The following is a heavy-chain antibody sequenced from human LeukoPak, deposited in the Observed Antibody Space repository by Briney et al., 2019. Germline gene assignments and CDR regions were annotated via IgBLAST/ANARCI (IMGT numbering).Heavy chain of an antibody. Sequence: PGGSLRLSCAASGFTFSIYSMNWVRQAPGRGLEWVSSISSSSSYIYYADSVKGRFTISRDNAKNSLYLQMNSLRAEDTAVYYCARDPMGPNYYDSSGSPLNYFDYWGQGTLVTVSS. V-gene: IGHV3-21*01. CDR2: ISSSSSYI. D-gene: IGHD3-22*01. CDR3: ARDPMGPNYYDSSGSPLNYFDY. J-gene: IGHJ4*02. CDR1: GFTFSIYS.